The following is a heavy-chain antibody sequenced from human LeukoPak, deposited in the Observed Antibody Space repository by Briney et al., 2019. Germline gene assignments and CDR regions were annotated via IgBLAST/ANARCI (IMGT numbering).Heavy chain of an antibody. CDR1: GFTFSSYE. D-gene: IGHD2-2*01. Sequence: PGGSLRLSCAASGFTFSSYEMNWVRQAPGKGLECVSYISGSGTTIYYADSVKGRFTISRDNAKNSLYLQMNSLRAEDTAVYYCARKYCSSTSCLIDNWGQGALVTVSS. V-gene: IGHV3-48*03. J-gene: IGHJ4*02. CDR3: ARKYCSSTSCLIDN. CDR2: ISGSGTTI.